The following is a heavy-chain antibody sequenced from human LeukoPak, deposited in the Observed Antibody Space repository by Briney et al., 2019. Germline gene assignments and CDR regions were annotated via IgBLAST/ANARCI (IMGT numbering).Heavy chain of an antibody. CDR2: ISYDGSNK. Sequence: GGSLRLSCAASGFTFSSYGMHWVRQAPGKGLEWVAVISYDGSNKYYADSVKGRFTISRDNSKNTLYLQMNSLRAEDTAVYYCAKDYSWNAAVYFDYWGQGTLVTVSS. D-gene: IGHD1-20*01. CDR1: GFTFSSYG. J-gene: IGHJ4*02. V-gene: IGHV3-30*18. CDR3: AKDYSWNAAVYFDY.